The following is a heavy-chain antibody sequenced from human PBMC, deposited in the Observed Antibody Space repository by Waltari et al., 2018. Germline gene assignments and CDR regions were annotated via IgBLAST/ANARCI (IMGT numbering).Heavy chain of an antibody. Sequence: QLQLQESGPGLVKPSETLSLTCTVSGCSISSSSYYWGWIRQPPGKGLEWIGSIYYRGRTNVNPSPKGRVTISVGTSKNEFSLELSAVTAADTAVYNCATLATRSYGGLFWGQGTLVTVSS. J-gene: IGHJ4*02. D-gene: IGHD1-26*01. V-gene: IGHV4-39*01. CDR1: GCSISSSSYY. CDR3: ATLATRSYGGLF. CDR2: IYYRGRT.